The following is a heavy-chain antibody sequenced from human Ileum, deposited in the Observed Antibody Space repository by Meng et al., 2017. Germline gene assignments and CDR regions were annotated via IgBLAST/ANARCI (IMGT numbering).Heavy chain of an antibody. CDR1: VFIFSSYD. D-gene: IGHD1-1*01. J-gene: IGHJ4*02. CDR2: MNHNSGNT. CDR3: ARRTQSTGTALGY. Sequence: QVQLVQSGPEVKRPGASVTVSCKASVFIFSSYDINLVRQAPRQGLEWMGWMNHNSGNTGFAQKFQDRITMTRDNSINTAYMELSSLTSEDTAVYYCARRTQSTGTALGYWGQGTLVTVSS. V-gene: IGHV1-8*01.